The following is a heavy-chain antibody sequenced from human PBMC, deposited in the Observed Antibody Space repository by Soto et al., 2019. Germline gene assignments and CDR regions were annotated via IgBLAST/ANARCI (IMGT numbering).Heavy chain of an antibody. J-gene: IGHJ6*03. Sequence: SETLSLTCTVSGGSISSSSYYWGWIRQPPGKGLEWIGSIYYSGSTYYNPSLKSRVTISVDTSKNQFSLKLSSVTAADTAVYYCARAPPHRKGYYYMDVWGKGTTVTVSS. CDR1: GGSISSSSYY. CDR3: ARAPPHRKGYYYMDV. V-gene: IGHV4-39*07. CDR2: IYYSGST.